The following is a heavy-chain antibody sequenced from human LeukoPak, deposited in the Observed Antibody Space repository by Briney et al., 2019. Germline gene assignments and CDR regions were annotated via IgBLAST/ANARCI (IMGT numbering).Heavy chain of an antibody. CDR2: INHSGST. CDR1: GGSFNGYY. D-gene: IGHD6-13*01. J-gene: IGHJ6*04. V-gene: IGHV4-34*01. Sequence: PSETLSLTCAVYGGSFNGYYWSWIRQPPGKGLEWIGEINHSGSTNYNPSLKSRVTISVDTSKNQFSPKLSSVTAADTAVYYCARGFTGIAAAGTTYYYYGMDVWGKGTTVTVSS. CDR3: ARGFTGIAAAGTTYYYYGMDV.